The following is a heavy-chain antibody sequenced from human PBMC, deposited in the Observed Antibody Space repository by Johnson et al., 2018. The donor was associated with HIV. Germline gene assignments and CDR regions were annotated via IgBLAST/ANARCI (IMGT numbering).Heavy chain of an antibody. Sequence: VQLVESGGGVIRPGGSLRLSCAASGFTFDDYGMSWVRQAPGKGLEWVSVIYSGGSTYYADSVKGRFTISRDNSKNTLYLQMNSLRAEDTAVYYCARARAFDIWGQGTMVTVSS. J-gene: IGHJ3*02. CDR1: GFTFDDYG. V-gene: IGHV3-66*02. CDR3: ARARAFDI. CDR2: IYSGGST.